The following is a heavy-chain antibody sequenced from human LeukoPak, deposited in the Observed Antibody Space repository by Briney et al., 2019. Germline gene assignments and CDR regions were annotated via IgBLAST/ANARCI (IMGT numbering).Heavy chain of an antibody. D-gene: IGHD4-23*01. CDR2: ISSSSSTI. CDR1: GFTFSSYS. CDR3: ARDYGGNSNAFDI. V-gene: IGHV3-48*01. Sequence: GGSLRLSCAASGFTFSSYSMNWVRQAPGKGLEWVSYISSSSSTIYYADSVKGRFTISRDNSKNTLYLQMNSLRAEDTAVYYCARDYGGNSNAFDIWGQGTMVTVSS. J-gene: IGHJ3*02.